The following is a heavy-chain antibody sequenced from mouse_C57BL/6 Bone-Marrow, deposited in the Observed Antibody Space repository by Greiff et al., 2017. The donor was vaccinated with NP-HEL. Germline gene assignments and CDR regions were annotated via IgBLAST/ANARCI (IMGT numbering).Heavy chain of an antibody. D-gene: IGHD1-1*01. Sequence: QVQLQQSGAELVRPGASVKLSCKASGYTFTDYYINWVKQRPGQGLEWIARIYPGSGNTYSNEKFKGKATLTAEKSSSTAYMQLSSLTSEDSAVYFCARSPSGYGSRYYAMDYWGQGTSVTVSS. J-gene: IGHJ4*01. CDR1: GYTFTDYY. V-gene: IGHV1-76*01. CDR2: IYPGSGNT. CDR3: ARSPSGYGSRYYAMDY.